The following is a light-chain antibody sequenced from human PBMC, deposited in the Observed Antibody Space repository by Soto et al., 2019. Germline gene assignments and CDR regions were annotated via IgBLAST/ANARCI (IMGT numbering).Light chain of an antibody. V-gene: IGKV3-15*01. CDR3: QQYNNWPPIT. Sequence: ETVMTQSPVTLSVSPGERATLACRASQSVSSKLAWYQQKPGQAPRLLIYSASIRATGIPARFSGSGSGTEFTLTISSLQSEDFAVYYCQQYNNWPPITFGHGTRLEIK. J-gene: IGKJ5*01. CDR1: QSVSSK. CDR2: SAS.